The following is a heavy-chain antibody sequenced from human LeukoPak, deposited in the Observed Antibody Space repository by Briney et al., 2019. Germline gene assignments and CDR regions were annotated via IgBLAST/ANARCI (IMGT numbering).Heavy chain of an antibody. CDR3: ARGGANRFDN. J-gene: IGHJ4*02. Sequence: PGGSLRLSCSASGFTFSGYYMTWIRQAPGKGLEWISYIGASSSYTRYSDSVKGRFTISRDNAKNSLFLEMNSLRVEDTAVYYCARGGANRFDNWGQGTLVTVSS. D-gene: IGHD4/OR15-4a*01. CDR2: IGASSSYT. CDR1: GFTFSGYY. V-gene: IGHV3-11*06.